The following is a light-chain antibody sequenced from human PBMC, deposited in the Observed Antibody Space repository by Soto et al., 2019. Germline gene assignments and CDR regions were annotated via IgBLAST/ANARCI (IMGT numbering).Light chain of an antibody. J-gene: IGKJ5*01. CDR2: DAS. V-gene: IGKV3-20*01. CDR1: QSVRTY. Sequence: EIVLTQSPVTLSLSPGERATLSCRASQSVRTYLAWYQVKPGQAPRLLIYDASRRASGVPDRFSGSGSGTDFTLTISRLEPEDFAVYYCQQYGSAPITFGQGTRLEIK. CDR3: QQYGSAPIT.